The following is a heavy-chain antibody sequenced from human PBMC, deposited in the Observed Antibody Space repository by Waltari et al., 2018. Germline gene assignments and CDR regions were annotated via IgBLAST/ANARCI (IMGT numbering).Heavy chain of an antibody. J-gene: IGHJ4*02. D-gene: IGHD3-10*01. CDR1: GYTFTSYA. Sequence: QVQLVQSGAEVKKPGASVKVSCKASGYTFTSYAMHWVRQAPGQRLEWMGWINAGNGNTKYSQKFQGRVTITRDTSASTAYMELSSLRSEDTAVYYCARGTMVQGVAGYWGQGTLVTVSS. CDR3: ARGTMVQGVAGY. V-gene: IGHV1-3*01. CDR2: INAGNGNT.